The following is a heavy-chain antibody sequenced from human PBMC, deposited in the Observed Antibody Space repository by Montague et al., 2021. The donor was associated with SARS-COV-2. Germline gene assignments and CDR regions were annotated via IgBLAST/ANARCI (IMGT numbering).Heavy chain of an antibody. V-gene: IGHV3-9*01. CDR1: GFTFDDYA. J-gene: IGHJ4*02. CDR3: AKDSLGQWLARGYFDY. D-gene: IGHD6-19*01. Sequence: SLRLSCAASGFTFDDYAMHWVRQAPGKGLEWVSGISWNSDDIGYADSVKGRFTISRDNANNSLYLQMNSLSAGDTALYYCAKDSLGQWLARGYFDYWGQGILVTVSS. CDR2: ISWNSDDI.